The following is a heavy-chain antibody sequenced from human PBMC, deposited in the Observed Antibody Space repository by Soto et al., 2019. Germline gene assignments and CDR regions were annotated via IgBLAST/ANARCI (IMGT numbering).Heavy chain of an antibody. D-gene: IGHD6-13*01. CDR2: ISYDGSNK. Sequence: QVQLVESGGGVVQPGRSLRLSCAASGFTFSSYAMHWVRQAPGKGLEWVAVISYDGSNKYYADSVKGRFTISRDNSKNTLCLQMNSLRAEDTAVYYCARARSGSSSWIYWYFDLWGRGTLVTVSS. J-gene: IGHJ2*01. CDR1: GFTFSSYA. V-gene: IGHV3-30-3*01. CDR3: ARARSGSSSWIYWYFDL.